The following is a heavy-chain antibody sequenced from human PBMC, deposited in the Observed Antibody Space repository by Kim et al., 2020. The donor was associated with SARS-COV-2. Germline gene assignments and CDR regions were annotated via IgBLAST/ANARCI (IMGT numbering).Heavy chain of an antibody. V-gene: IGHV3-33*01. D-gene: IGHD6-13*01. CDR1: GFTFSSYG. CDR2: IWYDGSNK. J-gene: IGHJ6*02. CDR3: ARGDYSSSWYGYYYGMDV. Sequence: GGSLRLSCAASGFTFSSYGMHWVRQAPGKGLEWVAVIWYDGSNKYYADSVKGRFTISRDNSKNTLYLQMNSLRAEDTAVYYCARGDYSSSWYGYYYGMDVWGQGTTVTVSS.